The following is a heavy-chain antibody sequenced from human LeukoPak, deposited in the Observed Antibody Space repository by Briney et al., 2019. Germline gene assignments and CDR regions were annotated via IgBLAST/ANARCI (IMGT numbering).Heavy chain of an antibody. CDR1: GFTFSSYS. CDR2: INQDGSKK. J-gene: IGHJ6*04. CDR3: AELGITMIGGV. Sequence: GGSLRLSCAASGFTFSSYSMNWVRQAPGKGLEWVANINQDGSKKFYVDSVKGRFTISRDNAKNSLYLQMNSLRAEDTAVYYCAELGITMIGGVWGKGTTVTISS. V-gene: IGHV3-7*01. D-gene: IGHD3-10*02.